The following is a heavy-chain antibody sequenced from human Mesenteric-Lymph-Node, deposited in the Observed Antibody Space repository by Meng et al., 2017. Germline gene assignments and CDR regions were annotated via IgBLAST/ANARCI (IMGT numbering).Heavy chain of an antibody. CDR1: GFTFSSYA. J-gene: IGHJ4*02. CDR3: AKRGDALRYFEFDS. Sequence: GGSLRLSCAASGFTFSSYAMIWVRQAPGKGLEWVTAVSGSGDGSYYADSVKGRFTVSRDYSKNTLFLQLNSLRAEDTAVYYCAKRGDALRYFEFDSRGQGTLVTVSS. V-gene: IGHV3-23*01. D-gene: IGHD3-9*01. CDR2: VSGSGDGS.